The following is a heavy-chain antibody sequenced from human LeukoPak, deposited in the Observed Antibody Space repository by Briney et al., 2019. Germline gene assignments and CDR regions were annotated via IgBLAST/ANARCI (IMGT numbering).Heavy chain of an antibody. CDR1: GYTFTSYA. CDR2: INTNTGNP. V-gene: IGHV7-4-1*02. Sequence: ASVKVSCKASGYTFTSYAMNWVRQAPGQGLEWVGWINTNTGNPTYAQGFTGRFVFSLDTSVSTAYLQISSLKAEDTAVYYCASGRIPPYCGGDCYTHFDYWGQGTLVTVSS. CDR3: ASGRIPPYCGGDCYTHFDY. J-gene: IGHJ4*02. D-gene: IGHD2-21*02.